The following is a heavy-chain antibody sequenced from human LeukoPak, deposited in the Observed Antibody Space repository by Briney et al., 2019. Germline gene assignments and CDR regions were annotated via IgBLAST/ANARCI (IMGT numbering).Heavy chain of an antibody. Sequence: GGSLRLSCAASGFSFSSYGMHWVRQAPGKGLEWVAVISYDGSNKYYADSVKGRFTISRDNSKITLYLQMNSLRAEDTAVYYCAKDLARLRYFDWLLLDYWGQGTLVTVSS. CDR3: AKDLARLRYFDWLLLDY. CDR2: ISYDGSNK. V-gene: IGHV3-30*18. D-gene: IGHD3-9*01. CDR1: GFSFSSYG. J-gene: IGHJ4*02.